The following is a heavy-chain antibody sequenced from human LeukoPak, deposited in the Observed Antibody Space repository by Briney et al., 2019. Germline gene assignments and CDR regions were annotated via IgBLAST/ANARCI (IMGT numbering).Heavy chain of an antibody. CDR1: GYTFTSYY. Sequence: GASVKVSCKASGYTFTSYYMHWVRQAPGQGLEWMGIINPSGGSTSYAQKFQGRVTMTRDTSTSTVYMELSSLRSEDTAVYYCARDGRWGMATILDYYYYYMDVWGKGTTVTISS. J-gene: IGHJ6*03. CDR2: INPSGGST. V-gene: IGHV1-46*01. D-gene: IGHD5-24*01. CDR3: ARDGRWGMATILDYYYYYMDV.